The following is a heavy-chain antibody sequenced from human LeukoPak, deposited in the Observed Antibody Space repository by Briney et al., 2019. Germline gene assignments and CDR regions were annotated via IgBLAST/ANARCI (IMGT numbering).Heavy chain of an antibody. CDR3: ARGPNIAAAGHNFDY. CDR2: INPNSGGT. Sequence: ASVKVSCKASGYTFTGYYMHWVRQAPGQGLEWMGWINPNSGGTNYAQKFQGRVTMTRDTSISTACMELSRLRSDDTAVYYCARGPNIAAAGHNFDYWGQGTLVTVSS. J-gene: IGHJ4*02. V-gene: IGHV1-2*02. CDR1: GYTFTGYY. D-gene: IGHD6-13*01.